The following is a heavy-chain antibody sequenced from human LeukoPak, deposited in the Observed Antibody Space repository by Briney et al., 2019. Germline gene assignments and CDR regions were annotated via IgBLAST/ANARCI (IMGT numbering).Heavy chain of an antibody. V-gene: IGHV4-61*02. J-gene: IGHJ3*02. D-gene: IGHD3-22*01. Sequence: SQTLSLTCTVSGDFISSGDYYWSWIRQPAGKGLEWIGRISSSGSTNYNPSLKSRVTISVDTSKNQFSLKLSSVTAADTAVYFCARGPYSYDSSGAFDIWGQGTMVTVSS. CDR1: GDFISSGDYY. CDR3: ARGPYSYDSSGAFDI. CDR2: ISSSGST.